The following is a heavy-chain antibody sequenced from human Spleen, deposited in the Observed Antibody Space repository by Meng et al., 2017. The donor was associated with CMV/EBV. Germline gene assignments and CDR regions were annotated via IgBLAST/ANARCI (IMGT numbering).Heavy chain of an antibody. Sequence: QLHHLGAGLLKPSETLSLTCAGYGGSFCGYYWSWIRQPPGKGLEWIEEINHSGSTNYNPSLKSRVTISVDTSKNQFSLKLSSVTAADTAVYYCARGRGGSTYGRFDYWGQGTLVTVSS. D-gene: IGHD1-26*01. CDR1: GGSFCGYY. J-gene: IGHJ4*02. CDR2: INHSGST. V-gene: IGHV4-34*01. CDR3: ARGRGGSTYGRFDY.